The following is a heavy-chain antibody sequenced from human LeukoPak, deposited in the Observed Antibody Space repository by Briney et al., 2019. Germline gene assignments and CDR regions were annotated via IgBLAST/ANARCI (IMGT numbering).Heavy chain of an antibody. Sequence: SETLSLTCTVSGASISSSSYYWGWIRQPPGKGLEWIGSIYYNGDTYYNSSLKSRLTISVDTSKNQFTLKLSSMTAADTALYYCARDRLYCSGGSCYSWWFDPWGQGTLVTVSS. CDR2: IYYNGDT. J-gene: IGHJ5*02. D-gene: IGHD2-15*01. V-gene: IGHV4-39*02. CDR3: ARDRLYCSGGSCYSWWFDP. CDR1: GASISSSSYY.